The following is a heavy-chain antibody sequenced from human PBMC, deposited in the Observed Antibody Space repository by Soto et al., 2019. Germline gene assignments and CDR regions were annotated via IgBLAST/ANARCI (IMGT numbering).Heavy chain of an antibody. CDR2: IIPIFGTA. CDR3: ARDTGRGYYDSSGYAN. V-gene: IGHV1-69*13. J-gene: IGHJ4*02. D-gene: IGHD3-22*01. Sequence: SVKVSCKASGGTFSSYAISWVRQAPGQGLEWMGGIIPIFGTANYAQKFQGRVTITADESTSTAYMELSSLRSEDTAVYYCARDTGRGYYDSSGYANWGQGTLVTVSS. CDR1: GGTFSSYA.